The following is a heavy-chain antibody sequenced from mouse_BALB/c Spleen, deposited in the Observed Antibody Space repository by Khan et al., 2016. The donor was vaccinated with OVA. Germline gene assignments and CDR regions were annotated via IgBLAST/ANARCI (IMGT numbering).Heavy chain of an antibody. CDR3: ARMARTIN. V-gene: IGHV5-6-3*01. Sequence: EVQLQESGGGLVQPGGSLKLSCAASGFTFSSYGMSWVRQTPDKRLELVATINSNGGRTYYPDSVKGRFTISRDNAKNTLYLQMSSLKSEDTAMYYCARMARTINWGQGTTLTVSS. J-gene: IGHJ2*01. CDR1: GFTFSSYG. CDR2: INSNGGRT.